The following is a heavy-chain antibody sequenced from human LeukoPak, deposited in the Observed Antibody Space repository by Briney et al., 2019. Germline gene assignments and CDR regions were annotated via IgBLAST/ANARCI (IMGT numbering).Heavy chain of an antibody. CDR2: IKSKTDGGTT. V-gene: IGHV3-15*01. Sequence: GGSLRFSCAASGFTFSNAWMSWVRRAPGKGLEWVGRIKSKTDGGTTDYAAPVKGRFTISRDDSKNTLYLQMNSLKTEDTAVYYCTTEFSSSSAFLGYWGQGTLVTVSS. J-gene: IGHJ4*02. CDR1: GFTFSNAW. D-gene: IGHD6-6*01. CDR3: TTEFSSSSAFLGY.